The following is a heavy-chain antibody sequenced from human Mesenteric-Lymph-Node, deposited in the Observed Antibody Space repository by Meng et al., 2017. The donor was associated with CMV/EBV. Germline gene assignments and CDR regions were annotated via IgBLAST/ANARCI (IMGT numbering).Heavy chain of an antibody. D-gene: IGHD3-16*01. CDR2: TYTSGST. V-gene: IGHV4-4*07. CDR1: GGSISSYY. J-gene: IGHJ5*02. CDR3: ARHRGFRTYGGNWFDP. Sequence: SETLSLTCTVSGGSISSYYWSWIRQPAGKGLEWIGRTYTSGSTNYNPSLKSRVTMSVDTSKNLFSLRLRSVTAADTAIYYCARHRGFRTYGGNWFDPWGQGTLVTVSS.